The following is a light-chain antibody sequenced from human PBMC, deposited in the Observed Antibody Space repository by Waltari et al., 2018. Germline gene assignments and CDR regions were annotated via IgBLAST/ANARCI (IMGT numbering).Light chain of an antibody. CDR2: GAS. Sequence: EIVLTQSPGTLSLSPGERATLSCRASQSVSSSYLAWYQQKPGQAPRLHIYGASSRATGIPDRFSGSGSGTDFTLTISRLEPEDFAVYYCQQYGSSLPMYTFGQGTKLEIK. CDR1: QSVSSSY. CDR3: QQYGSSLPMYT. V-gene: IGKV3-20*01. J-gene: IGKJ2*01.